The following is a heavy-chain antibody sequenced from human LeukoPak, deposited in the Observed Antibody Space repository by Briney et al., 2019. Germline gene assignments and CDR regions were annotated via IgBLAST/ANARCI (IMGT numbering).Heavy chain of an antibody. CDR1: GYSFTDYY. J-gene: IGHJ5*02. D-gene: IGHD2-21*01. V-gene: IGHV1-2*02. CDR2: INPNSGGT. CDR3: ARAERVDGGPHLIGP. Sequence: ASVKVSCKTSGYSFTDYYMHWVRQAPGQGLEWMGWINPNSGGTSSAQKFQGRVTMTRDTSITTVYMEASWLTSDDTAIYYCARAERVDGGPHLIGPWGQGTLVTVSS.